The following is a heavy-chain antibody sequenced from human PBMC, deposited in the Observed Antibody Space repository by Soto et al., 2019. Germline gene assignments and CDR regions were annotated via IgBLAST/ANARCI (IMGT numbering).Heavy chain of an antibody. J-gene: IGHJ3*02. CDR1: GFTFSSYA. CDR3: EKEFFRGYCSGGSCYPTDAFDI. D-gene: IGHD2-15*01. Sequence: EVQLLESGGGLVQPGGSLRLSCAASGFTFSSYAMSWVRQAPGKGLEWVSAISGSGGSTYYADSVKGRFTISRDNSKNTLYLQMNRLRAEDTGVYYCEKEFFRGYCSGGSCYPTDAFDIWGQGIMVTVSS. V-gene: IGHV3-23*01. CDR2: ISGSGGST.